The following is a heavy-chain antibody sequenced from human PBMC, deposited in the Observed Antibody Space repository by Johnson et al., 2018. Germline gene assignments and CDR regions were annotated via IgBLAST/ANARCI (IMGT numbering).Heavy chain of an antibody. V-gene: IGHV1-58*01. J-gene: IGHJ6*02. CDR3: AAEGKVLRWVGESDYYGMDV. D-gene: IGHD3-10*01. Sequence: QLVQSGPEVKKPGTSVKVSCKASGFTFTSSAVQWVRQARGQRLEWIGWIVVGSGNTNYAQKFQERVTITRDMSTSPAYMELRSLRSEDTAGDYCAAEGKVLRWVGESDYYGMDVWGQGTTVTVSS. CDR1: GFTFTSSA. CDR2: IVVGSGNT.